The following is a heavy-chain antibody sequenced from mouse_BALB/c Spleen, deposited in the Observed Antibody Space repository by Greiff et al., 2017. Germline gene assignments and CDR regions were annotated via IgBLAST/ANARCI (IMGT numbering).Heavy chain of an antibody. CDR3: ARDRGTTVVDYAMDY. D-gene: IGHD1-1*01. CDR2: ISYDGSN. CDR1: GYSITSGYY. V-gene: IGHV3-6*02. J-gene: IGHJ4*01. Sequence: EVKLQESGPGLVKPSQSLSLTCSVTGYSITSGYYWNWIRQFPGNKLEWMGYISYDGSNNYNPSLKNRISITRDTSKNQFFLKLNSVTTEDTATYYCARDRGTTVVDYAMDYWGQGTSVTVSS.